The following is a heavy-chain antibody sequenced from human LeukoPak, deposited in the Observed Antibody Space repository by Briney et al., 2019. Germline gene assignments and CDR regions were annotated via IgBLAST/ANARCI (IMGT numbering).Heavy chain of an antibody. Sequence: PGGSLRLSCAASGFTFRNYVIHWVRQAPGKGLEWVAVTSSDLNVKLYADSVKGRFTISRDNSKNTLYLQMNSLRAEDTAVYYCAKSGSGWYGFDYWGQGTLVTVSS. D-gene: IGHD6-19*01. CDR1: GFTFRNYV. V-gene: IGHV3-30*18. CDR3: AKSGSGWYGFDY. CDR2: TSSDLNVK. J-gene: IGHJ4*02.